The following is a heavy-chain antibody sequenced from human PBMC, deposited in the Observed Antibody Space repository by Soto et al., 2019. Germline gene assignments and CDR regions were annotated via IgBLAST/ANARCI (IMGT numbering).Heavy chain of an antibody. V-gene: IGHV3-30*18. CDR3: AKGDIVVVPAAMGNNWFDP. Sequence: GGSLRLSCAASGFTFSDYYMSWIRQAPGKGLEWVAVISYDGSNKYYADSVKGRFTISRDNSKNTLYLQMNSLRAEDTAVYYCAKGDIVVVPAAMGNNWFDPWGQGTLVTVSS. D-gene: IGHD2-2*01. CDR2: ISYDGSNK. J-gene: IGHJ5*02. CDR1: GFTFSDYY.